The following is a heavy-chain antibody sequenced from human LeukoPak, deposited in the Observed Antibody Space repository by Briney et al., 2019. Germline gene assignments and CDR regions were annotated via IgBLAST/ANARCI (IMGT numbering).Heavy chain of an antibody. V-gene: IGHV1-18*04. CDR3: ARDQLWFGELLYQFDY. Sequence: GASVKVSCKASGYTFTSYGISWVRQAPGQGLEWMGWISAYNGNTNYAQKLQGRVTMTTDTSTSTACMELRSLRSDDTAVYYCARDQLWFGELLYQFDYWGQGTLVTVSS. CDR1: GYTFTSYG. CDR2: ISAYNGNT. D-gene: IGHD3-10*01. J-gene: IGHJ4*02.